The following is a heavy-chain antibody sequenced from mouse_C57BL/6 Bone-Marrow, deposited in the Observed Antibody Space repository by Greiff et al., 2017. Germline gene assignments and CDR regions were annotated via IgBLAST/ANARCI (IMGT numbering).Heavy chain of an antibody. CDR2: INPGSGGT. Sequence: VMLVESGAELVRPGTSVKVSCKASGYAFTNYLIEWVKQRPGQGLEWIGVINPGSGGTNYNEKFKGKATLTADKSSSTAYMQLSSLTSEDSAVXFCAREELAVVATWRSYYFDYWGQGTTLTVSS. J-gene: IGHJ2*01. CDR3: AREELAVVATWRSYYFDY. V-gene: IGHV1-54*01. D-gene: IGHD1-1*01. CDR1: GYAFTNYL.